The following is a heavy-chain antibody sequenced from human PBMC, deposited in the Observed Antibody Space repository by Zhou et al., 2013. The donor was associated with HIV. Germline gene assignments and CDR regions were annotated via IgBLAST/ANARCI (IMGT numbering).Heavy chain of an antibody. CDR2: ISTYNGNT. Sequence: QIQLVQSGAEVKKPGASVKVSCKTSGQGLEWMGWISTYNGNTNYARKLQGRVSMTTDTSTSTAYMEMRSLRSDDTAVYYCVRDLLNIVMVPAVPFLDYWCEGTLVTVS. V-gene: IGHV1-18*01. CDR3: VRDLLNIVMVPAVPFLDY. D-gene: IGHD2-21*02. J-gene: IGHJ4*02. CDR1: G.